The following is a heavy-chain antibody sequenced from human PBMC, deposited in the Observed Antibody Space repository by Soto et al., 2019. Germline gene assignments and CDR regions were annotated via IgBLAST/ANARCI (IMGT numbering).Heavy chain of an antibody. CDR2: ISAYNGNT. V-gene: IGHV1-18*01. J-gene: IGHJ5*02. Sequence: GPQVNGSRKGFVYTITRDRISRGLKAPGQGLEWMGWISAYNGNTNYAQKLQGRVTMTTDTSTSTAYMELRSLRSDDTAVYYCARDGWFGELFPPNWFDPWGQGTLVTVSS. CDR1: VYTITRDR. CDR3: ARDGWFGELFPPNWFDP. D-gene: IGHD3-10*01.